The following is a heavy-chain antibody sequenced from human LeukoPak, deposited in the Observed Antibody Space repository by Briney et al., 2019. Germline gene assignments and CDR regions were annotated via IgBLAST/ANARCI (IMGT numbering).Heavy chain of an antibody. CDR3: ARDSHGTFGYYYYGMDV. CDR1: GGSISSGSYY. V-gene: IGHV4-61*02. CDR2: IYTSGST. D-gene: IGHD1-14*01. J-gene: IGHJ6*02. Sequence: SETLSLTCTVSGGSISSGSYYWSWIRQPAGKGLERIGRIYTSGSTNYNPSLKSRVTISVDTSKNQFSLKLSSVTAADTAVYYCARDSHGTFGYYYYGMDVWGQGTTVTVSS.